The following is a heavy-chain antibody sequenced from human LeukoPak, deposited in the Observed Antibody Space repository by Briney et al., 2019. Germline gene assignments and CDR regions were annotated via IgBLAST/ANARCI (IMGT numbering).Heavy chain of an antibody. D-gene: IGHD3-10*01. CDR2: FYPEDGET. CDR1: GYTLTELS. CDR3: ATDQRGAGLGFVYGSGSFNGLDV. V-gene: IGHV1-24*01. Sequence: ASVTVSCKVSGYTLTELSMHWVRQAPGKGLEWMGGFYPEDGETIYAQKFQGRVTMTEDTSTDTGYMELSSLRSEDTAVYYCATDQRGAGLGFVYGSGSFNGLDVWGQGTTVTVSS. J-gene: IGHJ6*02.